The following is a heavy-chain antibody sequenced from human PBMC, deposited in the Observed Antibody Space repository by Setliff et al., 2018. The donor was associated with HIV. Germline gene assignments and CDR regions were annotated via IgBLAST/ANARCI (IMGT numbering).Heavy chain of an antibody. D-gene: IGHD2-21*01. CDR3: ARQGFVPLVVHQFDS. J-gene: IGHJ4*02. CDR2: MYYTESP. Sequence: SETLSLTCRVSGGYVSDSSYYWGWIRQAPGKGLEWIGSMYYTESPYYNPSFINRVTISIDTSKNQFSLSLRSVTAADSAVYYCARQGFVPLVVHQFDSWGQGTLVTVSS. V-gene: IGHV4-39*01. CDR1: GGYVSDSSYY.